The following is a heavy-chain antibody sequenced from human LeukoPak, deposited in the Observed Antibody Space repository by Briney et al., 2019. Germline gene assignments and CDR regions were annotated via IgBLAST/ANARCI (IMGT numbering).Heavy chain of an antibody. CDR3: AREGGATTQLDY. D-gene: IGHD5-12*01. J-gene: IGHJ4*02. Sequence: GGSLRLSCAASGFTFSSYSMNWVRQAPGKGLEWVSSISSSSSYIYYADSVKGRFTISRDNSKNTLYLQMNSLRAEDAAVYYCAREGGATTQLDYWGQGTLVTVSS. CDR2: ISSSSSYI. V-gene: IGHV3-21*01. CDR1: GFTFSSYS.